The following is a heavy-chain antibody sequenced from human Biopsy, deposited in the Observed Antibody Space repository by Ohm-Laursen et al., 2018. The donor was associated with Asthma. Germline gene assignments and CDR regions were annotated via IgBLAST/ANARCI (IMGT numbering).Heavy chain of an antibody. CDR2: ISSSGATI. Sequence: SLRLSCAASGSTFSDYYMSWIRQAPGKGLEWVSYISSSGATIYYADSVRGRFTISRDNAKNSLYLQMNSLRAEDTAVYYCARVMELELLDYWGQGTLVTVSS. J-gene: IGHJ4*02. V-gene: IGHV3-11*01. CDR1: GSTFSDYY. CDR3: ARVMELELLDY. D-gene: IGHD1-7*01.